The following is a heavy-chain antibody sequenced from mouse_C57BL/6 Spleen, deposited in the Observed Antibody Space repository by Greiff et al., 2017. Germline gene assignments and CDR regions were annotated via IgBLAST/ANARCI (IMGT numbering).Heavy chain of an antibody. CDR2: IYPGSGST. CDR3: ARSDYGSGYGPWFAY. CDR1: GYTFTSYW. D-gene: IGHD1-1*01. Sequence: VQLQQPGAELVKPGASVKMSCKASGYTFTSYWITWVKQRPGQGLEWIGDIYPGSGSTNYNEKFKSKATPTVDTSSSTAYMQLSSLTSEDSAVYYCARSDYGSGYGPWFAYWGQGTLVTVSA. J-gene: IGHJ3*01. V-gene: IGHV1-55*01.